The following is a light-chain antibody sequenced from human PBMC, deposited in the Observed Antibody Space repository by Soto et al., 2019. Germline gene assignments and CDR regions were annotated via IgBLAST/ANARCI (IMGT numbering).Light chain of an antibody. CDR1: QDISTS. V-gene: IGKV1-27*01. CDR3: QQSYSVIT. J-gene: IGKJ5*01. Sequence: DIQMTQSPSSLSASVGDRVTITCRASQDISTSLAWYQQKPGKVPNLLIYGASTLQSGVPSRFSGSGSGTDFTLTISSLQPEDFATYYCQQSYSVITFGQGTRLEIK. CDR2: GAS.